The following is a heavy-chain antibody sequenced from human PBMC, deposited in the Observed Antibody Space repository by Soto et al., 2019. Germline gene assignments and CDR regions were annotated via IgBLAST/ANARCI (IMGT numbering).Heavy chain of an antibody. CDR2: IIPSFGTA. CDR1: GGTFSSYA. CDR3: ARGGHGGVDY. D-gene: IGHD3-16*01. Sequence: QVQLVQSGAEVKNPGSSVKVSCEASGGTFSSYAISWVRQAPGQGLEWMGGIIPSFGTANYAQNFQGRVTITEDESTSTASMELSSLRSEDTAVYYCARGGHGGVDYWGQGTLVTVSS. J-gene: IGHJ4*02. V-gene: IGHV1-69*01.